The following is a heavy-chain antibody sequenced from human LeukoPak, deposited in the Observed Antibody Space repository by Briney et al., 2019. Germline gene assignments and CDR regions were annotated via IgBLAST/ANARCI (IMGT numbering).Heavy chain of an antibody. CDR1: GGSISSYY. V-gene: IGHV4-59*01. J-gene: IGHJ6*04. CDR3: ARDQIYGSGSHRDYYGMDV. Sequence: SETLALTCTVSGGSISSYYWSWIRQPPGKGLEWIGYIYHSGSTNYNPSLKSRVTISVDTSKNQFSLKLSSVTAADTAVYYCARDQIYGSGSHRDYYGMDVWGKGTTVTVSS. CDR2: IYHSGST. D-gene: IGHD3-10*01.